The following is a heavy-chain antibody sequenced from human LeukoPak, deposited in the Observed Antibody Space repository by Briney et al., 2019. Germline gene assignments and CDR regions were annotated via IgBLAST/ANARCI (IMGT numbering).Heavy chain of an antibody. CDR2: IGYDGSNK. J-gene: IGHJ5*02. V-gene: IGHV3-30*02. Sequence: PGGSLRLSRAASGFTFTNYGMHWVRQAPGKGLEWVAFIGYDGSNKYYADSVKGRFTVSRDKSKNTLYLQMNSLRTEDTAVYYCAKGLYYKDRSGYPAWGQGTLVTISS. CDR1: GFTFTNYG. D-gene: IGHD3-22*01. CDR3: AKGLYYKDRSGYPA.